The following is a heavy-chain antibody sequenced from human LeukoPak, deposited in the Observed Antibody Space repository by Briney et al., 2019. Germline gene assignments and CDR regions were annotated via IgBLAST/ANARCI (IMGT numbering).Heavy chain of an antibody. CDR3: ARGSLITIFGVVRDSNVLDNFDL. D-gene: IGHD3-3*01. J-gene: IGHJ2*01. CDR2: INPNSGGT. CDR1: EYTFTGYY. V-gene: IGHV1-2*02. Sequence: GASVKVSCKASEYTFTGYYIHLVRQAPGQGPEWMGWINPNSGGTNYAQKFQGRVTMTRDTSINTAYMELSSLTSDDTAVYYCARGSLITIFGVVRDSNVLDNFDLWGRGTLVTVSS.